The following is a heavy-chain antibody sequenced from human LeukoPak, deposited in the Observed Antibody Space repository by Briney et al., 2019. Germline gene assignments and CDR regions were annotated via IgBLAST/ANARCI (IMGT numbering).Heavy chain of an antibody. Sequence: PGGSLRLSCAASGFPFSSYWMNWVRQAPGKGLEWVANIKQDGSEKYYVDSVKGRFTISRDNAKNSLYLQMNSLRAEDTAVYYCARDLVNRGSGSYFDYSGQGALVAVSS. CDR2: IKQDGSEK. V-gene: IGHV3-7*01. CDR3: ARDLVNRGSGSYFDY. J-gene: IGHJ4*02. D-gene: IGHD3-10*01. CDR1: GFPFSSYW.